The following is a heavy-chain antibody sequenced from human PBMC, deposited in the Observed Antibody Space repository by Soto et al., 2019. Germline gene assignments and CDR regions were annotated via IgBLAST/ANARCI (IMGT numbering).Heavy chain of an antibody. CDR3: AKDDAVRFLEWLSPGYYYYGMDV. CDR2: ISGSGGST. V-gene: IGHV3-23*01. J-gene: IGHJ6*02. D-gene: IGHD3-3*01. CDR1: GFTFSSYA. Sequence: GGSLRLSCAASGFTFSSYAMSWVRQAPGKGLEWVSAISGSGGSTYYAESVKGRFTISRDNSKNTLYLQMNSLIAEDTAVYYCAKDDAVRFLEWLSPGYYYYGMDVWGQGTTVTVSS.